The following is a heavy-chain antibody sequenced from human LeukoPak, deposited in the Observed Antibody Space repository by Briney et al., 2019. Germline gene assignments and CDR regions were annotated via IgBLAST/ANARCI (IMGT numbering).Heavy chain of an antibody. Sequence: PSETLSLTCTVSGGSISSSSYYWGWIRQPPGKGLEWIGSTYYSGSTYYNPSLKSRVTISVDTSKNQFSLKLSSVTAADTAVYYCARDKTSYDYVWGSYRYWAFDIWGQGTMVTVSS. J-gene: IGHJ3*02. V-gene: IGHV4-39*07. CDR2: TYYSGST. CDR1: GGSISSSSYY. D-gene: IGHD3-16*02. CDR3: ARDKTSYDYVWGSYRYWAFDI.